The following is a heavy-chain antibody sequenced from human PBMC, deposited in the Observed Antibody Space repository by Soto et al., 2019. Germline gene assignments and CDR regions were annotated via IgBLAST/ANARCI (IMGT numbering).Heavy chain of an antibody. CDR3: ATVFVDTAMGLDY. D-gene: IGHD5-18*01. V-gene: IGHV3-33*01. J-gene: IGHJ4*02. Sequence: HLGGSLRLSCAASGFTFSSYGMHWVRQAPGKGLEWVAVIWYDGSNKYYADSVKGRSTISRDNSKNTLYLQMNSLRAEDTAVYYCATVFVDTAMGLDYWGQGTLVTVSS. CDR2: IWYDGSNK. CDR1: GFTFSSYG.